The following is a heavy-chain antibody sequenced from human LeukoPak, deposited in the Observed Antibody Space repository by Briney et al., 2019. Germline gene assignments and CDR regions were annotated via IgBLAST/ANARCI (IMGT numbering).Heavy chain of an antibody. J-gene: IGHJ4*02. Sequence: GGSLRLSCTASGFTFGDYAMNWFRQAPGKGLEWVGFIRSKTYGGTGGYAASVKGRFTISRDDSKSIAHLQMNSLKTEDTAVYYCTRSESGTYKGGFDFWGQGTLVTVSS. CDR1: GFTFGDYA. V-gene: IGHV3-49*03. D-gene: IGHD1-26*01. CDR2: IRSKTYGGTG. CDR3: TRSESGTYKGGFDF.